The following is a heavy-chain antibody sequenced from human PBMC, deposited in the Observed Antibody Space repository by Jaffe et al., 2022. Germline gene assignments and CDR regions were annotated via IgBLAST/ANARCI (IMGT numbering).Heavy chain of an antibody. V-gene: IGHV4-59*01. CDR1: GGSISSYY. CDR2: IYYSGST. Sequence: QVQLQESGPGLVKPSETLSLTCTVSGGSISSYYWSWIRQPPGKGLEWIGYIYYSGSTNYNPSLKSRVTISVDTSKNQFSLKLSSVTAADTAVYYCARDSCSSTSCYAGQLFAFDIWGQGTMVTVSS. J-gene: IGHJ3*02. D-gene: IGHD2-2*01. CDR3: ARDSCSSTSCYAGQLFAFDI.